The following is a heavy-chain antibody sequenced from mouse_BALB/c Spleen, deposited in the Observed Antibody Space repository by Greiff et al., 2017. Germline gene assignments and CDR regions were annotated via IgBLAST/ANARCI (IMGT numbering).Heavy chain of an antibody. CDR3: ARQEGLTTVDY. CDR1: GFTFSSYG. CDR2: ISSGGSYT. Sequence: EVQGVESGGDLVKPGGSLKLSCAASGFTFSSYGMSWVRQTPDKRLEWVATISSGGSYTYYPDSVKGRFTISRDNAKNTLYLQMSSLKSEDTAMYYCARQEGLTTVDYWGQGTTLTVSS. V-gene: IGHV5-6*01. J-gene: IGHJ2*01. D-gene: IGHD1-1*01.